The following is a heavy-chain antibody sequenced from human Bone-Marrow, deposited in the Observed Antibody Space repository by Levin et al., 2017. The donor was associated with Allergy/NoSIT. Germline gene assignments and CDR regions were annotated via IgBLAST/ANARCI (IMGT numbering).Heavy chain of an antibody. CDR2: ISYDGSKT. CDR1: GFTFSTYG. V-gene: IGHV3-30*03. Sequence: GESLKISCAASGFTFSTYGMHWVRQAPGKGLEWVAFISYDGSKTYYVDSVKGRFTISRDNSKKTLYLQMNSLRAEDTALYYCATNVVVVTGTEYWGQGILVTVSS. CDR3: ATNVVVVTGTEY. D-gene: IGHD2-21*02. J-gene: IGHJ4*02.